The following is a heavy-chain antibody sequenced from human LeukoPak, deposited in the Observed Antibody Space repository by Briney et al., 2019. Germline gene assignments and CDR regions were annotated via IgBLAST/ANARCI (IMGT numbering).Heavy chain of an antibody. D-gene: IGHD4/OR15-4a*01. V-gene: IGHV1-18*01. CDR1: GYTFTSYG. CDR3: ARHAMVIGMDV. Sequence: ASVKVSCEASGYTFTSYGISWVRQAPGQGLEWMGWISAYNGNTNYAQKLQGRATMTTDTSTSTAYMELRSLRSDDTAVYSCARHAMVIGMDVWGQGTTVTVSS. J-gene: IGHJ6*02. CDR2: ISAYNGNT.